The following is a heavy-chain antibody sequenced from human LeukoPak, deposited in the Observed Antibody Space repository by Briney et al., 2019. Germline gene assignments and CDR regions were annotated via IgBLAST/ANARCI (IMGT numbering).Heavy chain of an antibody. V-gene: IGHV3-21*01. CDR3: ARDLDPRDGYNRAFDY. Sequence: GGSLRLSCAASGFTFSSYSMNWVRRAPGKGLEWVSSISSSSSYIYYADSVKGRFTISRDNAKNSLYLQMNSLRAEDTAVYYCARDLDPRDGYNRAFDYWGQGTLVTVSS. J-gene: IGHJ4*02. D-gene: IGHD5-24*01. CDR2: ISSSSSYI. CDR1: GFTFSSYS.